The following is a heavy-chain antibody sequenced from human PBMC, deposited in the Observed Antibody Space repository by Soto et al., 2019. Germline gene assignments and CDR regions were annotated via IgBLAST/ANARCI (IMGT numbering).Heavy chain of an antibody. D-gene: IGHD1-7*01. V-gene: IGHV4-59*01. CDR2: ISYTGSA. Sequence: WILQPPGKGPEWIGYISYTGSANYNASLKSRLTISVDTSKNQFSLKLSSVTAADTALYYRARVNYRDYYSVMEVWGHGT. CDR3: ARVNYRDYYSVMEV. J-gene: IGHJ6*01.